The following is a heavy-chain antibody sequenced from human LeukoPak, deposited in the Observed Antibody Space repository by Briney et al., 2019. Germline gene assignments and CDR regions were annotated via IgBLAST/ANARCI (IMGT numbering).Heavy chain of an antibody. CDR3: ARHPEMATIFSYQY. CDR2: IYPGDSDT. Sequence: GESLKISCKGSGYIFTSYWIGWVRQMPGKGLEWMGIIYPGDSDTRYSPSFQGQVTISADKSSSTAYLQWSSLKASDTAMYYCARHPEMATIFSYQYWGQGTLVTVSS. J-gene: IGHJ4*02. D-gene: IGHD5-24*01. V-gene: IGHV5-51*01. CDR1: GYIFTSYW.